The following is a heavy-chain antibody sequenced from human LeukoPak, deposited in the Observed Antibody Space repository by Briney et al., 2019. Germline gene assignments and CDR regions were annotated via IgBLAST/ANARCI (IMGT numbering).Heavy chain of an antibody. Sequence: ESGPALVKPTQTLTLTCTFSGFSLSSNGVCVSWIRQPPGKALEWLALINWDEDKYYSTSLKTRLTISKDTSKNQVVLTMTNMDPVDTATYYCARIRPEYYYASGSYQGGVFDYWGQGTLVTVSS. V-gene: IGHV2-70*01. CDR2: INWDEDK. CDR3: ARIRPEYYYASGSYQGGVFDY. D-gene: IGHD3-10*01. CDR1: GFSLSSNGVC. J-gene: IGHJ4*02.